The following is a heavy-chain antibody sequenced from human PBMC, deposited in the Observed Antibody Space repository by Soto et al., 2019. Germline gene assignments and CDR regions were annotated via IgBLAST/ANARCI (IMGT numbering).Heavy chain of an antibody. D-gene: IGHD2-2*02. CDR2: IDPSDSYT. CDR1: GYSFTSYW. CDR3: ARQMGYCSSTSCYMRYYYGMDV. Sequence: RGASLKISCKGSGYSFTSYWISWVRQMPGKGLEWMGRIDPSDSYTNYSPSFQGHVTISADKSISTAYLQWSSLKASDTAMYYCARQMGYCSSTSCYMRYYYGMDVWGQGTTVTVSS. V-gene: IGHV5-10-1*01. J-gene: IGHJ6*02.